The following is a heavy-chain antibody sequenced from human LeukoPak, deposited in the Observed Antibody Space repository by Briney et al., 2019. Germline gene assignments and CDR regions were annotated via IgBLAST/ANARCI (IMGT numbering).Heavy chain of an antibody. Sequence: PGGSLGLSCAASGFTFSSYWMHWVRQAPGKGLVWVSRINSDGSSTSYADSVKGRFTISRDNAKNTLYLQMNSLRAEDTAVYYCARDFPPLRFLEWLSNNWFDPWGQGTLVTVSS. CDR2: INSDGSST. D-gene: IGHD3-3*01. CDR3: ARDFPPLRFLEWLSNNWFDP. J-gene: IGHJ5*02. CDR1: GFTFSSYW. V-gene: IGHV3-74*01.